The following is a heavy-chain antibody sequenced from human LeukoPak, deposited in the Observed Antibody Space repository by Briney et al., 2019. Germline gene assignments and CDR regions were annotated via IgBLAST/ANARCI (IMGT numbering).Heavy chain of an antibody. J-gene: IGHJ3*02. CDR3: ARVGYSYGKGAFDI. V-gene: IGHV1-18*01. Sequence: ASVKVSCKASGYTFTSYGISWVRQAPGQGLEWMGWTSAYNGNTNYAQKLQGRVTMTTDTSTSTAYMELRSLRSDDTAVYYCARVGYSYGKGAFDIWGQGTMVTVSS. CDR1: GYTFTSYG. CDR2: TSAYNGNT. D-gene: IGHD5-18*01.